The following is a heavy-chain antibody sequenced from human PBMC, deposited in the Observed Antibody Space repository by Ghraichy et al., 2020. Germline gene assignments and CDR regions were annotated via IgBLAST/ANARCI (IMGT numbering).Heavy chain of an antibody. V-gene: IGHV4-59*01. Sequence: SETLSLTCTVSGGSISSYYWSWIRQSPGKGLEWIGYIYYSGSTNYNPSLKSRVTISVDTSKNQFSLKLSSVTAADTAVYYCAREQQLGYNWFDPWGQGTLVTVSS. CDR2: IYYSGST. J-gene: IGHJ5*02. CDR1: GGSISSYY. D-gene: IGHD6-13*01. CDR3: AREQQLGYNWFDP.